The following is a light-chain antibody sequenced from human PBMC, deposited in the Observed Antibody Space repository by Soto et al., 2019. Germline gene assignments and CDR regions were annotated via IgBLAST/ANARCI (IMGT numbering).Light chain of an antibody. J-gene: IGLJ1*01. Sequence: QSALTQPASVSGSPGQSITISCTGTSSDVGAYNYVSWYQHHPGKAPKLMIYDVSNRTSGVSSRFSGSKSGNTASLTISGLRAEDEADDYCTSYTTSTTLVLFGTGTKVTAL. V-gene: IGLV2-14*01. CDR2: DVS. CDR1: SSDVGAYNY. CDR3: TSYTTSTTLVL.